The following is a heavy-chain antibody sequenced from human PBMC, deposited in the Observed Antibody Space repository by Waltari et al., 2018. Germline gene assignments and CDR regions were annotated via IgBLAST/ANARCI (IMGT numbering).Heavy chain of an antibody. V-gene: IGHV4-59*01. CDR3: AHDSVAARFGY. J-gene: IGHJ4*02. CDR2: IYYSGST. Sequence: QVQLQESGPGLVKPSETLSLTCTVSGGSISSYYWSWIRQPPGKGLEWIGYIYYSGSTNYNPSLKSRVTISVDTSKNQFSLKLSSVTAADTAVYYCAHDSVAARFGYWGQGTLVTVSS. CDR1: GGSISSYY. D-gene: IGHD6-6*01.